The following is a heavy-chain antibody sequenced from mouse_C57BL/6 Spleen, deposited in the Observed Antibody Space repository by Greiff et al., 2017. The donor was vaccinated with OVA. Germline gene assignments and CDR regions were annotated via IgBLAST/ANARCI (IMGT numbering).Heavy chain of an antibody. CDR2: INYDGSST. CDR3: ARGGTSSGYVGAMDY. V-gene: IGHV5-16*01. CDR1: GFTFSDYY. D-gene: IGHD3-2*02. Sequence: EVQRVESEGGLVQPGSSMKLSCTASGFTFSDYYMAWVRQVPEKGLEWVANINYDGSSTYYLDSLKSRFIISRDNAKNILYLQMSSLKSEDTATYYCARGGTSSGYVGAMDYWGQGTSVTVSS. J-gene: IGHJ4*01.